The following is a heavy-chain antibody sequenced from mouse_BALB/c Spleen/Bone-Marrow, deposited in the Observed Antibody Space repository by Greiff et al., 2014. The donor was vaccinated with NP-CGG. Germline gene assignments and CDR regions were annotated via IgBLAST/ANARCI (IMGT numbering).Heavy chain of an antibody. J-gene: IGHJ4*01. CDR1: GYTFTSYI. CDR2: INPYNDGT. V-gene: IGHV1-14*01. CDR3: VRRWLPYAMDY. D-gene: IGHD2-3*01. Sequence: EVQLQQSGPELVKPGASVKMSCKASGYTFTSYIMHWVKQKPGQGLEWIGYINPYNDGTKYNEKFKGKATLTSDQSSSTAYMELSSLTSEDSAVYYCVRRWLPYAMDYWGQGTSVTVSS.